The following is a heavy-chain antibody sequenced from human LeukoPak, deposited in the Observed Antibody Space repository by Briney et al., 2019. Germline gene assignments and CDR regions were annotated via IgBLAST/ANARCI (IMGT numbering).Heavy chain of an antibody. CDR3: ARGIVVANYFDY. CDR1: GYTFTSYG. J-gene: IGHJ4*02. D-gene: IGHD2-21*01. Sequence: ASVKVSCKASGYTFTSYGISWVRQAPGQGLEWMGWISAYNGNTNYAQKFQGRVTITADKSTSTAYMELSSLRSEDTAVYYCARGIVVANYFDYWGQGTLVTVSS. V-gene: IGHV1-18*01. CDR2: ISAYNGNT.